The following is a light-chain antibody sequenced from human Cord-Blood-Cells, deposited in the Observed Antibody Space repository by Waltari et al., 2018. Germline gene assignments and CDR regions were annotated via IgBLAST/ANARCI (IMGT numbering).Light chain of an antibody. V-gene: IGKV1-39*01. CDR3: QQSYSTPLFT. J-gene: IGKJ3*01. CDR2: AAS. CDR1: QSISSY. Sequence: DIQMTQSPSSLSASVGDRVNMTCRASQSISSYLNWYQQKPGKAPKLLIYAASSLQSGVPSRFSGSGSGTDFTLTISSLQPEDFATYYCQQSYSTPLFTFGPGTKVDIK.